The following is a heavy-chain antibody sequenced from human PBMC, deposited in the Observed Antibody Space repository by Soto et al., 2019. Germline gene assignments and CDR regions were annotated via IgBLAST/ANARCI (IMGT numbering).Heavy chain of an antibody. CDR3: ARTTFYDIFTAYYSLCDY. Sequence: QVQLQESGPGLVKPSQTLTLTCTVSGGSISSGSFYWSWIRQHPGKGLEWIGHISDSGSSYYNPSLESRVTISVDTSKNQFSLKLSAVTAADTAVYFCARTTFYDIFTAYYSLCDYWGQGTLVTVSS. J-gene: IGHJ4*02. CDR2: ISDSGSS. V-gene: IGHV4-31*03. D-gene: IGHD3-9*01. CDR1: GGSISSGSFY.